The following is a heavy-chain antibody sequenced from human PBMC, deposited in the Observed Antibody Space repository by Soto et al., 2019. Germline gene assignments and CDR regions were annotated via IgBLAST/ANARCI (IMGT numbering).Heavy chain of an antibody. CDR1: GYTFSNYD. CDR2: VNPNNGDT. J-gene: IGHJ4*02. Sequence: QVQLVQSGAELKKPGASVKVSCKASGYTFSNYDMNWVRQATGQGPEWIGWVNPNNGDTGYAQKFQGRVTLTTDISTTTAYLELTSLRSEDTAIYYCAKVSIKGSAIDFDYWGQGTLISFSS. D-gene: IGHD3-10*01. CDR3: AKVSIKGSAIDFDY. V-gene: IGHV1-8*01.